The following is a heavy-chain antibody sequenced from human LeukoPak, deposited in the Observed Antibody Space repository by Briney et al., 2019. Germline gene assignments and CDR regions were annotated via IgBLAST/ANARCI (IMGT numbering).Heavy chain of an antibody. V-gene: IGHV3-23*01. Sequence: GGSLRLSCAASGFTFSNHAMSWVRQAPGKGLEWVSVISGRSGRTYYADSVRGRFTISRDNSKDTLYLQMNSLRAEDTAIYYCAKGPGLAVTGTDWGQGTLVTVSS. J-gene: IGHJ4*02. CDR3: AKGPGLAVTGTD. D-gene: IGHD6-19*01. CDR2: ISGRSGRT. CDR1: GFTFSNHA.